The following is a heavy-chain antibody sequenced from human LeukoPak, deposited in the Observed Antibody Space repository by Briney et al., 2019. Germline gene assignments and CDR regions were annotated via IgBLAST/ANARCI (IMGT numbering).Heavy chain of an antibody. Sequence: GGSLRLSCAASGFTFDDYGMSWVRQAPGKGLEWVSGINWNGGSTGYADSVKGRFTISRDNSKNMLYLQMNSLRAEDTAIYYCAKGASSSCYCGLDYWGQGSLVTISS. CDR2: INWNGGST. V-gene: IGHV3-20*04. D-gene: IGHD2-15*01. CDR3: AKGASSSCYCGLDY. CDR1: GFTFDDYG. J-gene: IGHJ4*02.